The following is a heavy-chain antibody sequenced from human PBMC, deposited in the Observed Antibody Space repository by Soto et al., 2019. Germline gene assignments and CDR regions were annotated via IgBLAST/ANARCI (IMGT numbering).Heavy chain of an antibody. Sequence: QVQLQESGPGLVKPSGTLSLTCTVSGAAISSTSSGDWWSWVRQPPGKGLEWIGEIHHSGNTNYNPSLKGRVPMSVDKSKNQFSLRLSSVTAADTAVYYCAKRVGTTLIDSWGQGALVTVSS. CDR1: GAAISSTSSGDW. CDR2: IHHSGNT. J-gene: IGHJ4*02. V-gene: IGHV4-4*02. D-gene: IGHD1-26*01. CDR3: AKRVGTTLIDS.